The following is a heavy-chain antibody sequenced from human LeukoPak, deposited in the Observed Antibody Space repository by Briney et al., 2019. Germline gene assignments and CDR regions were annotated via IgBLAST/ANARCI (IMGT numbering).Heavy chain of an antibody. CDR3: ARTGRDSGSYNNFGY. CDR2: ISSSSSFI. CDR1: GFTFDFYS. J-gene: IGHJ4*02. D-gene: IGHD1-26*01. Sequence: GGSLRLSCAASGFTFDFYSMDWVRQAPGKGLEWVSSISSSSSFICYADSVKGRFTVYRDNAENSVYLQMNSLRAEDTAVYYCARTGRDSGSYNNFGYWGQGTLVTVSS. V-gene: IGHV3-21*01.